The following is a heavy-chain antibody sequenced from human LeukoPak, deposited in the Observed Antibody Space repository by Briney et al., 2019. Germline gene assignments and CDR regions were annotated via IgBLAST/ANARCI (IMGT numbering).Heavy chain of an antibody. Sequence: PSETLSLTCTVSGGSISSYYWSWIRQPPGKGLEWIGYIYYSGSTNYNPSLKSRVTISVDTSKNQISLKLSSVTAADTAVYYCARVSDYYYGMDVWGQGTTVTVSS. CDR1: GGSISSYY. J-gene: IGHJ6*02. CDR2: IYYSGST. V-gene: IGHV4-59*01. CDR3: ARVSDYYYGMDV.